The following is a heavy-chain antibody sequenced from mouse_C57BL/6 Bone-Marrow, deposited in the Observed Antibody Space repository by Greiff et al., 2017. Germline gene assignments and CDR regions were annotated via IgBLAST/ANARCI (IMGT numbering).Heavy chain of an antibody. CDR1: GFNFKDDY. Sequence: EVQLQQSGAGLVRPGASVKLSCTASGFNFKDDYIHWVKQTPEQGLEWIGWIYPEIGDTEYASTFQGKATITSDTSSNTAYLQLSSLTSEDTAVYYGSSFDGNYFDFWGQGTPLTVAS. CDR3: SSFDGNYFDF. V-gene: IGHV14-4*01. J-gene: IGHJ2*01. CDR2: IYPEIGDT. D-gene: IGHD2-3*01.